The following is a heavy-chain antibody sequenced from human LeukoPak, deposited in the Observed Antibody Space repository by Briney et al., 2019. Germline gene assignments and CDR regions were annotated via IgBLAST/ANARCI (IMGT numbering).Heavy chain of an antibody. CDR2: IDYDGSHI. V-gene: IGHV3-21*01. CDR1: GFTFSTSA. D-gene: IGHD3-10*02. J-gene: IGHJ4*02. CDR3: ARDPERYLRTGHYDY. Sequence: PGGSLRLSCAGSGFTFSTSAMSWVRQVPGKGLEWVSSIDYDGSHIYYSASVKGRFSISRDNARDSVYLQMDSLRAEDTAVYYCARDPERYLRTGHYDYWGQGTLVIVSS.